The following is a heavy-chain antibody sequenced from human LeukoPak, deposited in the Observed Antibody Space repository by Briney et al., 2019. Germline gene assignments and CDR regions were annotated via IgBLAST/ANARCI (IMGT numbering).Heavy chain of an antibody. D-gene: IGHD2-15*01. V-gene: IGHV3-21*01. Sequence: GGSLRLSCAASGFTFSSYSMNWVRQAPGKGLEWVSSISSSSSYIYYADSVKGRFTISRDNAKNSLYLQMNSLRAEDTAVYYCARDRGYCSGGSCYENGYWGQGTLVTVSS. CDR1: GFTFSSYS. CDR2: ISSSSSYI. J-gene: IGHJ4*02. CDR3: ARDRGYCSGGSCYENGY.